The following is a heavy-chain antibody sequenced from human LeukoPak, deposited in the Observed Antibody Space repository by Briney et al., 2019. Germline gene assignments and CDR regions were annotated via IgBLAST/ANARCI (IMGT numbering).Heavy chain of an antibody. CDR2: VQDTVSGGTI. Sequence: GGSLRLSCPPSGFTFRSYNMNCVRQAPGKWLEWVGRVQDTVSGGTIDYAAPVKGRFIISRDDSKNTLYLQMNSLRSEDSALYYCATYRSGWSFSNWGQGTLVTVSS. D-gene: IGHD6-19*01. CDR1: GFTFRSYN. CDR3: ATYRSGWSFSN. V-gene: IGHV3-15*01. J-gene: IGHJ4*02.